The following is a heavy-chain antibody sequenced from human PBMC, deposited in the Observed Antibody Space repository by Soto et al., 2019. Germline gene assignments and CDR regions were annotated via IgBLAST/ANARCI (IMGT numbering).Heavy chain of an antibody. CDR1: GGTFSSYT. CDR2: IIPILGIA. V-gene: IGHV1-69*02. Sequence: ASVKVSCKASGGTFSSYTISWVRQAPGQGLEWMGRIIPILGIANYAQKFQGRVTITADKSTSTAYMELSSLRSEDTAVYYCFISGLGALAAAGTVGYYFDYWGQGTLVTVSS. CDR3: FISGLGALAAAGTVGYYFDY. D-gene: IGHD6-13*01. J-gene: IGHJ4*02.